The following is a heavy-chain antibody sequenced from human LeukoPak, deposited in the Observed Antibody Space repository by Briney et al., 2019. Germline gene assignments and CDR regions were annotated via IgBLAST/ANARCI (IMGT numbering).Heavy chain of an antibody. J-gene: IGHJ4*02. CDR2: ISTGSTYI. V-gene: IGHV3-21*01. CDR3: ARMFYYDTSGYDY. Sequence: GGSLRPSCAASGFTFSHYSMNWVRQAPGKGLEWVSSISTGSTYIYYADSLKGRFTISRDNAKNSLYLQMNSLRAEDTAVYYCARMFYYDTSGYDYWGQGTLVTVSS. CDR1: GFTFSHYS. D-gene: IGHD3-22*01.